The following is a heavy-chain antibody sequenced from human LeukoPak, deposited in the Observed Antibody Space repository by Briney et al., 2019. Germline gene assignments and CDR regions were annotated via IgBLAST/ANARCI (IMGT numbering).Heavy chain of an antibody. D-gene: IGHD3-9*01. CDR1: GGSISSYY. J-gene: IGHJ4*02. V-gene: IGHV4-59*01. Sequence: PSETLSLTCTVSGGSISSYYWSWIRQPPGKGLEWIGYIYYSGSTNYNPSLKSRVTISVDTSKNQFSLKLSSVTAADTAVYYCAREASPYDILTGYYSRRYYFDYWGQGTLVTVPS. CDR2: IYYSGST. CDR3: AREASPYDILTGYYSRRYYFDY.